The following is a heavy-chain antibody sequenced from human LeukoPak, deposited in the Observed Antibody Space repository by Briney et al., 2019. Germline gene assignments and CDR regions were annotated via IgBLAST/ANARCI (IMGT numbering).Heavy chain of an antibody. CDR2: INHSGST. Sequence: PSETLSLTCAVYGGSFSGYYWSWIRQPPGKGLEWIGEINHSGSTNYNPSLKSRVTISVDTSKNQFSLKLSSVTAADTAVYYCARAWKDIVVVVAAPDAFDIWGQGTMVTVSS. CDR3: ARAWKDIVVVVAAPDAFDI. D-gene: IGHD2-15*01. CDR1: GGSFSGYY. V-gene: IGHV4-34*01. J-gene: IGHJ3*02.